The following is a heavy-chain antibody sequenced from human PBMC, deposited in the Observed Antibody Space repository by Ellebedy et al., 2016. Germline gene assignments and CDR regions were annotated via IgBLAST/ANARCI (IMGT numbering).Heavy chain of an antibody. CDR3: ARDGLGWLQNVPDY. J-gene: IGHJ4*02. Sequence: ASVKVSXXASGYAFSGYNMHWVRQAPGQGLEWMGWINPNSGGTNYAQKFQGRVTMTRDTSISTVYMELNRLRSDDTAVYYCARDGLGWLQNVPDYWGQGTLVTVSS. CDR1: GYAFSGYN. D-gene: IGHD5-24*01. V-gene: IGHV1-2*02. CDR2: INPNSGGT.